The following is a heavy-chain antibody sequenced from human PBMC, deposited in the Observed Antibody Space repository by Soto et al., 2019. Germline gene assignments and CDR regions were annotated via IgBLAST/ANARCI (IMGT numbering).Heavy chain of an antibody. CDR3: VKPGSYSYYFDY. Sequence: PGGSLRLCYAASGFTFSSYWMHWVRQAPGKGLVYVSAISSDGSSTYYADSVKGRFTISRDNSKNTLYLQMSSLRAEDTAVYYCVKPGSYSYYFDYWGQGTLVTVSS. D-gene: IGHD1-26*01. CDR2: ISSDGSST. J-gene: IGHJ4*02. CDR1: GFTFSSYW. V-gene: IGHV3-64D*06.